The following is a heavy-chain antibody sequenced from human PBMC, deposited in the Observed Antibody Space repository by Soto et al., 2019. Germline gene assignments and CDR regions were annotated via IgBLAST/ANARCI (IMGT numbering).Heavy chain of an antibody. J-gene: IGHJ5*02. D-gene: IGHD4-17*01. CDR1: GGSISSGGYY. CDR3: ARDLGDYGGWFDP. Sequence: SATLSLPCTVSGGSISSGGYYWSWIRQHPGKGLEWIGYIYYSGSTYYNPSLKSRVTISVDTSKNQFSLKLSSVTAADTAVYYCARDLGDYGGWFDPWGQGTLVTVSS. CDR2: IYYSGST. V-gene: IGHV4-31*03.